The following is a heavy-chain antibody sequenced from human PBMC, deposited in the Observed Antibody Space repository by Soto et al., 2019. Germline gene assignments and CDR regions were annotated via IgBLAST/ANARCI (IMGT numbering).Heavy chain of an antibody. CDR2: ISYDGSNK. CDR3: ASTPVDTGLAYYYGMDV. V-gene: IGHV3-30-3*01. CDR1: GFTFSSYA. Sequence: QVQLVESGGGVVQPGRSLRLSCAASGFTFSSYAMHWVRQAPGKGLEWVAVISYDGSNKYYADSVKGRFTISRDNSKNTLYLQMNSPRAEDTAVYYYASTPVDTGLAYYYGMDVWGQGTTVTVSS. D-gene: IGHD5-18*01. J-gene: IGHJ6*02.